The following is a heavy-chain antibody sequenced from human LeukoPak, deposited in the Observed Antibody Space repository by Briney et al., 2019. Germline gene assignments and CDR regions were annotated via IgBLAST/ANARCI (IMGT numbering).Heavy chain of an antibody. CDR1: GFTFDDYA. D-gene: IGHD3-16*02. CDR2: ISWNSGSI. J-gene: IGHJ3*02. CDR3: AKDHLSEVRAAPDDAFDI. Sequence: GGSLRLSCAASGFTFDDYAMHWVRQAPGKGLEWVSGISWNSGSIGYADSVKGRFTISRDNAKNSLYLQMNSLRAEDTALYYCAKDHLSEVRAAPDDAFDIWGQGTMVTVSS. V-gene: IGHV3-9*01.